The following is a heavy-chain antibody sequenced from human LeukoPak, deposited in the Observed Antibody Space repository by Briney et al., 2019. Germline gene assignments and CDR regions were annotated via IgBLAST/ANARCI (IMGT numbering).Heavy chain of an antibody. V-gene: IGHV4-31*03. Sequence: PSQTLSLTCTVSGGSISSGGYYWSWIRQHPGKGLEWIGYIYYSGSTDYNPSLKSRVTISVDTSKNQFSLKLSSVTAADTAVYYCARLGSGYDAFTFWFDPRGQGTLVTVSS. J-gene: IGHJ5*02. CDR3: ARLGSGYDAFTFWFDP. CDR2: IYYSGST. D-gene: IGHD5-12*01. CDR1: GGSISSGGYY.